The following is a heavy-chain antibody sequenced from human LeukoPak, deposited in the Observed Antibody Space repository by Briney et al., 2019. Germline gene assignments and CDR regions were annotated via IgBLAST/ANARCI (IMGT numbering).Heavy chain of an antibody. J-gene: IGHJ1*01. Sequence: GASVKVSCKASGYTFTSYGISWVRQAPGQGLEWMGGVIPIFGTANYAQKFQARVTITTDESTSTAYMELSSLRSEDTAVYYCARDCSGGSCYGDWGQGTLVTVSS. D-gene: IGHD2-15*01. CDR1: GYTFTSYG. CDR3: ARDCSGGSCYGD. V-gene: IGHV1-69*05. CDR2: VIPIFGTA.